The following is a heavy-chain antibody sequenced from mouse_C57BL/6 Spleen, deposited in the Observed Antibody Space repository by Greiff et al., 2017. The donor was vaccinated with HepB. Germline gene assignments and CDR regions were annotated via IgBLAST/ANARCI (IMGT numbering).Heavy chain of an antibody. J-gene: IGHJ2*01. Sequence: VKLQESGAELVRPGASVTLSCKASGYTFTDYEMHWVKQTPVHGLEWIGAIDPETGGTAYNQKFKGKAILTADKSSSTAYMELRSLTSEDSAVYYCTREVGVDYWGQGTTLTVSS. CDR3: TREVGVDY. V-gene: IGHV1-15*01. CDR1: GYTFTDYE. CDR2: IDPETGGT. D-gene: IGHD1-1*02.